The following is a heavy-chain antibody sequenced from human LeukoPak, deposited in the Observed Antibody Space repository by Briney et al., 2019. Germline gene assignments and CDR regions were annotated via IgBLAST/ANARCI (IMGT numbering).Heavy chain of an antibody. CDR2: ITSTSNSI. J-gene: IGHJ4*02. CDR1: GFTFSSYS. CDR3: AREERHYFDC. D-gene: IGHD6-25*01. Sequence: GGSLRLSCAASGFTFSSYSMNWVRQAPGKGLEWVSYITSTSNSIYYADSVKGRFTVSRDNAKNSLYLQMNSLRAEDTAVYYCAREERHYFDCWGQGTLVTVSS. V-gene: IGHV3-48*04.